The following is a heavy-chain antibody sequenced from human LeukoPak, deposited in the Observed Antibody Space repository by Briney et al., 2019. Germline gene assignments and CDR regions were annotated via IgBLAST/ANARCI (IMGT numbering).Heavy chain of an antibody. CDR3: ARTRYCSGGRFFYGMDV. Sequence: SGPSLVHPTQPLTVTCTFSGFSLSTSGMCVSWIRQPPGKALEWLPRIDWDDDKYHTTSLKTRLTISKDTSKNQVVLKMTNMDAVDTATYYCARTRYCSGGRFFYGMDVWGQGTTVTVSS. V-gene: IGHV2-70*11. D-gene: IGHD2-15*01. J-gene: IGHJ6*02. CDR2: IDWDDDK. CDR1: GFSLSTSGMC.